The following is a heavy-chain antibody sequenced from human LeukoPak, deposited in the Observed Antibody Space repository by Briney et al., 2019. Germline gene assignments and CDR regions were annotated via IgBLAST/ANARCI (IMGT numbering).Heavy chain of an antibody. CDR1: GGSFSGYY. CDR3: ARGRIAPGAYYYYMDV. CDR2: INHSGRT. J-gene: IGHJ6*03. Sequence: SETLSLTCAVYGGSFSGYYWSCIRQPPGKGLEWSGEINHSGRTNYNPYLKCRVTISVDTSKNQFSLKLSSVTAADTAVYYCARGRIAPGAYYYYMDVWGKGTTVTVSS. D-gene: IGHD2/OR15-2a*01. V-gene: IGHV4-34*01.